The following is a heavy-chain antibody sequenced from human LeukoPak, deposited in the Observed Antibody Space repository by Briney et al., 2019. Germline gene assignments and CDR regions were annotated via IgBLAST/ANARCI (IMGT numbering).Heavy chain of an antibody. V-gene: IGHV3-30*04. CDR2: ISYDGSSE. CDR3: ARKGGSRFLGRYKYYGLDV. J-gene: IGHJ6*02. Sequence: PGGSLRFSCAASGFTFNDYIIHWVRQAPGKGLEWVALISYDGSSEYYADSVKGRFTISRDNSKNTLYLQMNSLRVEDTAVYYCARKGGSRFLGRYKYYGLDVWGQGTTVTVS. D-gene: IGHD3-3*01. CDR1: GFTFNDYI.